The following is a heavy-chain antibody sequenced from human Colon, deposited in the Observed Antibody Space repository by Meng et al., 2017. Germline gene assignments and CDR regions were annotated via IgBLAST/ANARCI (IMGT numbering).Heavy chain of an antibody. D-gene: IGHD3-16*01. CDR2: VFHTGGT. CDR1: CASITTRNW. V-gene: IGHV4-4*02. Sequence: VPLQAPGPGLVKPSEALSLTCAVSCASITTRNWWNWVRQAPGKGLEWIGDVFHTGGTSYNPSLESRLTISVDRSKNQFYLNLRSVTAADTATYYCARGGDWGFDYWGPGTLVTVSS. CDR3: ARGGDWGFDY. J-gene: IGHJ4*02.